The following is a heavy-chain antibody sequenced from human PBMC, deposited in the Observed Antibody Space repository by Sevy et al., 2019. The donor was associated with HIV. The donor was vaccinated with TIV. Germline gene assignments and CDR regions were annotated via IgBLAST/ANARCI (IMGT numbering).Heavy chain of an antibody. J-gene: IGHJ6*02. CDR1: GFDFRNYG. D-gene: IGHD4-17*01. CDR3: VKGPHPAVTTSYAMDV. Sequence: GGSLRLSCTASGFDFRNYGMHWVRQAPDKGLQWLTFIRYDGSTTYYADSVRGRFTISRDNSKNTLFLQMNILRREDTAVYYCVKGPHPAVTTSYAMDVWGQGTTVTVSS. V-gene: IGHV3-30*02. CDR2: IRYDGSTT.